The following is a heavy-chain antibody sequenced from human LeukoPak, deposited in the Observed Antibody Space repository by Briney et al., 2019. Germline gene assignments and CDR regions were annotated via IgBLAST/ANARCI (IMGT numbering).Heavy chain of an antibody. CDR3: ARGVRGYSRGSRFDY. Sequence: PGGSLRLSCAASGFTFNYYYMTWIRQAPGKGLEWLSSITSSGDTIYYADSVKGRFTISRDNAKNSLFLQMNSLRDEDTAVYYCARGVRGYSRGSRFDYWGQGILVTVSS. CDR1: GFTFNYYY. D-gene: IGHD5-18*01. CDR2: ITSSGDTI. J-gene: IGHJ4*02. V-gene: IGHV3-11*04.